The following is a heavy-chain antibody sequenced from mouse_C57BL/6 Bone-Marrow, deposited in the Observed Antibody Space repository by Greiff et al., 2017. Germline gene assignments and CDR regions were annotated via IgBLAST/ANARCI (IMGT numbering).Heavy chain of an antibody. Sequence: QVQLQQPGAELARPGASVKLSCKASGYTFTSYGISWVKQRTGQGLEWIGEIYPRSGSTYYNEKFKGKATLTADKSSSTAYMELRSLTSEDSAVYFCASVLYDASNYWYFDVWGRGTTVTVSS. V-gene: IGHV1-81*01. CDR2: IYPRSGST. CDR3: ASVLYDASNYWYFDV. CDR1: GYTFTSYG. D-gene: IGHD1-1*01. J-gene: IGHJ1*03.